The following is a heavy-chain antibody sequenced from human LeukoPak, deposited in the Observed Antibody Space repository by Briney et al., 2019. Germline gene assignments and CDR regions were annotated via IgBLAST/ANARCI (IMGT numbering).Heavy chain of an antibody. J-gene: IGHJ4*02. CDR2: INHSGST. CDR3: ASSTRTIRLDY. D-gene: IGHD4/OR15-4a*01. V-gene: IGHV4-34*01. CDR1: GGSFSGYY. Sequence: PSETLSLTCAVYGGSFSGYYWSWIRQPPGKGLEWIEEINHSGSTNYNPSLKSRVTISVDTSKNQFSLKLSSVTAADTAVYYCASSTRTIRLDYWGQGTLVTVSS.